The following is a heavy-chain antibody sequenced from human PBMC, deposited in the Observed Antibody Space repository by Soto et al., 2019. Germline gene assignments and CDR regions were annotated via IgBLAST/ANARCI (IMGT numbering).Heavy chain of an antibody. CDR2: INPDGSEK. D-gene: IGHD3-22*01. CDR1: GFSFGASW. J-gene: IGHJ4*02. V-gene: IGHV3-7*01. Sequence: GGSLRLSCAASGFSFGASWMNWVRQTPGKGLEWIANINPDGSEKQYVDSVKGRFTISRDNAKNSLYLQMNSLRDEDTAVYYCARGLYYYDSSGYWGYWGQGTLVTVSS. CDR3: ARGLYYYDSSGYWGY.